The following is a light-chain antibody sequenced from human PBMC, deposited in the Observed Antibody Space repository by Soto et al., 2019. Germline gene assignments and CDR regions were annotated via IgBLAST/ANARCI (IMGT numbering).Light chain of an antibody. Sequence: SPSSLSASVGARDTITCQASQEISNYLNWYQQKPGKAPKLLIFDASNLETGVPSRFSGSGSGTDFTFTISSLQPEDIATYYCQQYDNRAITFGQGTRLEIK. CDR3: QQYDNRAIT. CDR1: QEISNY. CDR2: DAS. J-gene: IGKJ5*01. V-gene: IGKV1-33*01.